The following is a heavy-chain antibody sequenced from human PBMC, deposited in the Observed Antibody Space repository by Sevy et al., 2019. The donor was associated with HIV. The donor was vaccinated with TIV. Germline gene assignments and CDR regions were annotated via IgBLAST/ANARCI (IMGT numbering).Heavy chain of an antibody. CDR2: IKQDGSEK. CDR3: ARDLFANNYDYIWGSEEGGY. Sequence: GGSLSLSCAASGFTFSSYWMSWVRQAPGKGLEWVANIKQDGSEKYYVDSVKGRFTISRDNAKNSLYLQMNSLRAEDTAVYYCARDLFANNYDYIWGSEEGGYWGQGTLVTVSS. D-gene: IGHD3-16*01. J-gene: IGHJ4*02. V-gene: IGHV3-7*03. CDR1: GFTFSSYW.